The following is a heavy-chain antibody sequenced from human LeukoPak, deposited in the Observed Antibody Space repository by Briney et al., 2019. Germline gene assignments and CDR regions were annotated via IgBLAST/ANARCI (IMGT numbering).Heavy chain of an antibody. J-gene: IGHJ4*02. V-gene: IGHV3-21*01. Sequence: GGSLRLSCAASGFTFSSYGMNWVRQAPGKGLEWVSFIGSSSSYIYYADSVKGRFTISRDNAKNSLYLQMNSLRAEDTAVYYCARDLRSSGYYAFDYWGQGTLVTVSS. CDR1: GFTFSSYG. D-gene: IGHD3-22*01. CDR2: IGSSSSYI. CDR3: ARDLRSSGYYAFDY.